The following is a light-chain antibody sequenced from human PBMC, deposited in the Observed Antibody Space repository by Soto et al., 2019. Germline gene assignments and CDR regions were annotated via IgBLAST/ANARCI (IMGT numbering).Light chain of an antibody. V-gene: IGKV3-15*01. CDR2: GAS. Sequence: IVMTHSPAILSVSHGEPATFSCRASQNIRTNLAWYQQKPGQVPRLLIYGASTRATGVPARFSGSGSGTEFTLTISSLQSEDLAVYYCQKYNNWPPFTVGGGTKVDIK. CDR3: QKYNNWPPFT. CDR1: QNIRTN. J-gene: IGKJ4*01.